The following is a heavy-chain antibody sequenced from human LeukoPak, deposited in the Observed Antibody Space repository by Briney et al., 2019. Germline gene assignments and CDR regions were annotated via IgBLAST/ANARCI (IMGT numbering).Heavy chain of an antibody. D-gene: IGHD5-24*01. J-gene: IGHJ5*02. Sequence: PSETLSLTCTVSGGAISRSSYYWGWIRQPPGKGLDWIGSMYYSGRTYYNPSLKSRVTMSVDTSKNQFSLKLSSVTAADTAVYYCAAQMATRAHNWFDPWGQGTLVTVSS. V-gene: IGHV4-39*07. CDR1: GGAISRSSYY. CDR3: AAQMATRAHNWFDP. CDR2: MYYSGRT.